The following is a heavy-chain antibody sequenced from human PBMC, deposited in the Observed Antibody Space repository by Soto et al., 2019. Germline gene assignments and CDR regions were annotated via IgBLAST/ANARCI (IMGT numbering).Heavy chain of an antibody. CDR3: ARVQLGIFAFDI. CDR2: INSDGSST. Sequence: GGSLRLSCAASGFTFSSYWMHWVRQAPGKGLVWVSRINSDGSSTSYADPVKGRFTISRDNAKNSLYMQMNSLRAEDAAVYCCARVQLGIFAFDIWGQGTMVTVSS. J-gene: IGHJ3*02. V-gene: IGHV3-74*01. CDR1: GFTFSSYW. D-gene: IGHD7-27*01.